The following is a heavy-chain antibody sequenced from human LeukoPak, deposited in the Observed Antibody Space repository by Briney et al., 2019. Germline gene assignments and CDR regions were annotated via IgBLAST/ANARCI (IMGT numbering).Heavy chain of an antibody. Sequence: PSETLSLTCTVSGGSISSYYWSWIRQPPGKGLEWIGYIYDSGSTNYNPSLKSRVTISVDTSKNQFSLKLSSVTAADTAVYYCARFSDSGSYHDYFDYWGQGTLVTVSS. CDR2: IYDSGST. V-gene: IGHV4-59*12. D-gene: IGHD1-26*01. J-gene: IGHJ4*02. CDR3: ARFSDSGSYHDYFDY. CDR1: GGSISSYY.